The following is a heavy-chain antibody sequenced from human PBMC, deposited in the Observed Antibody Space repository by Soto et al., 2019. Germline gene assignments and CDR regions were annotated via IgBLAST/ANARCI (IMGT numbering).Heavy chain of an antibody. J-gene: IGHJ6*02. V-gene: IGHV4-31*11. D-gene: IGHD4-17*01. Sequence: SETLCLTYAVSGGSISNIPYYWAWIRQLPGKGLELIGAIYYTGSAYYNSSLKSRLSISLDTSKNQFSLKLNSVTAADTAVYYCARDSGGDYGGNPVPNYYYGMDVWGQGTTVTVSS. CDR1: GGSISNIPYY. CDR3: ARDSGGDYGGNPVPNYYYGMDV. CDR2: IYYTGSA.